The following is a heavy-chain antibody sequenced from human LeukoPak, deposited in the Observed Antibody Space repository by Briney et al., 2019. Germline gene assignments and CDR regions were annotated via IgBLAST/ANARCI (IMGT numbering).Heavy chain of an antibody. D-gene: IGHD4-17*01. Sequence: NPSETLSLTCTVSGGSISSYYWSWIRQPPGKGLEWIGYIYYSGSTNYNPSLKSRVTISVDTSKNQFSLKLSSVTAADTAVYYCARGGPPTVTRFDYWGQGTLVTVSS. CDR1: GGSISSYY. CDR2: IYYSGST. J-gene: IGHJ4*02. CDR3: ARGGPPTVTRFDY. V-gene: IGHV4-59*01.